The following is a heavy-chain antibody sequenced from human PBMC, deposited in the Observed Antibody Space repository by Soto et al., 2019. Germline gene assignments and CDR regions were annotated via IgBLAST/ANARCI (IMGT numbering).Heavy chain of an antibody. Sequence: ASVKVSCKASGGTFSSYAISWVRQAPGQGLEWMVGIIPIFGTANYAQKFQGRVTITADESTSTAYMELSTLRSEDTAVYYCARGSLGKYGMDVWGQGTTVTVSS. CDR1: GGTFSSYA. CDR2: IIPIFGTA. J-gene: IGHJ6*02. CDR3: ARGSLGKYGMDV. V-gene: IGHV1-69*13. D-gene: IGHD3-16*01.